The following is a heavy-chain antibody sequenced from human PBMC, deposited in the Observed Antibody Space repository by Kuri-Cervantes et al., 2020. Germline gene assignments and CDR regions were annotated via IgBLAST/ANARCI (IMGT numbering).Heavy chain of an antibody. CDR1: GFTFSSYA. CDR3: ARLSPGDYYYGMDV. J-gene: IGHJ6*02. CDR2: ISSSSSYI. V-gene: IGHV3-21*01. Sequence: GGSLRLSCAASGFTFSSYAMSRVRQAPGKGLEWVSSISSSSSYIYYADSVKGRFTISRDNAKNSLYLQMNSLRAEDTAVYYCARLSPGDYYYGMDVWGQGTTVTVSS.